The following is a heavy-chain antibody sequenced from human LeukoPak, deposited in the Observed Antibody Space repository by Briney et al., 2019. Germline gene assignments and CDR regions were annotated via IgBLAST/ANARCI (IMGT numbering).Heavy chain of an antibody. CDR3: ARSSSWHDLYIYY. D-gene: IGHD6-6*01. V-gene: IGHV4-59*03. J-gene: IGHJ4*02. CDR2: YSGNT. Sequence: PSETLSLTRTVSGGSISSYYWSWIRQPPGKGLEWIGYYSGNTNYNPSLKSRVTISVDTSKNQFSLKLSSVTAADTAVYYCARSSSWHDLYIYYWGQGTLVTVSS. CDR1: GGSISSYY.